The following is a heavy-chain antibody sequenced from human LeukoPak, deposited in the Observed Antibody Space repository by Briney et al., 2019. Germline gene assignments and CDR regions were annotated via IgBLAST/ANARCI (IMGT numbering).Heavy chain of an antibody. CDR1: LFTFSNYW. D-gene: IGHD5-24*01. CDR3: VIERPQTPLNEMFES. J-gene: IGHJ4*02. Sequence: GGSLRLSCAASLFTFSNYWMSWVRQAPGKGLEWVANIREDGSEEYYVASVNDRLTISRDNAQSSVYLQMNSLRVQDTAVYFCVIERPQTPLNEMFESWGEGTVATVS. CDR2: IREDGSEE. V-gene: IGHV3-7*01.